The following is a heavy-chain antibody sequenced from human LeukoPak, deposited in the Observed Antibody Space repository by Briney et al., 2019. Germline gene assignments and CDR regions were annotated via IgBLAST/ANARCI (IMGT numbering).Heavy chain of an antibody. D-gene: IGHD1-14*01. J-gene: IGHJ4*02. V-gene: IGHV1-2*02. CDR2: INPDSAGT. Sequence: ASVKVSCKASGYTFTGYCMHWVRQAPGQGLEWVGWINPDSAGTDSAQKFQGRATMTRETSISSAYMELSGLTSNATPEYYCARDANHYYFDYWGQGTLVTVSS. CDR1: GYTFTGYC. CDR3: ARDANHYYFDY.